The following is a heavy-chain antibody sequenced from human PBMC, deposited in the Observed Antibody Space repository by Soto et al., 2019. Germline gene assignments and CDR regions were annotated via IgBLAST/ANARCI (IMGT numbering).Heavy chain of an antibody. D-gene: IGHD3-22*01. CDR1: GFTFSSYA. CDR3: AKYQFNYYDSSAYGAFDI. V-gene: IGHV3-23*01. Sequence: PVGSLRLSCAASGFTFSSYAMSWVRQAPGKGLEWVSGSSGTGGDTDYADSVKGRFTISRDNSKNTLYLQMNSLRAADTAVYYCAKYQFNYYDSSAYGAFDIWGQGTMVTVSS. J-gene: IGHJ3*02. CDR2: SSGTGGDT.